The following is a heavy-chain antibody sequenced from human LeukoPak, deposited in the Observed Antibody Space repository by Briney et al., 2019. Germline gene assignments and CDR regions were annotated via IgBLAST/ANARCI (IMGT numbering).Heavy chain of an antibody. Sequence: SETLSLTCTVSGGSLSSSSYYWGWVRQPPGKGLEWIGSIYYSGSTYYDPSLKSRVTISVDTSKNQFSLKLSSVTAADTAVYYCARRYSYSSLPDYWGPGTLVTVSS. CDR1: GGSLSSSSYY. D-gene: IGHD6-19*01. CDR3: ARRYSYSSLPDY. J-gene: IGHJ4*02. V-gene: IGHV4-39*01. CDR2: IYYSGST.